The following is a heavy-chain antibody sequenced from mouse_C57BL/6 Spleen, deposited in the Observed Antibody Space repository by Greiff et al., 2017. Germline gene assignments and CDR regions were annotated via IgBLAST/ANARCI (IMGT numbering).Heavy chain of an antibody. V-gene: IGHV2-4*01. J-gene: IGHJ4*01. D-gene: IGHD3-2*02. CDR3: AKNGDSSGPDAMDY. CDR1: GFSLTSYG. CDR2: IWSGGST. Sequence: VQLQQSGPGLVQPSQSLSITCTVSGFSLTSYGVHWVRQPPGKGLEWLGVIWSGGSTDYNAAFISRLSISKDNSKSQVFFKMNSLQADDTSIYYCAKNGDSSGPDAMDYWGQGTSVTVSS.